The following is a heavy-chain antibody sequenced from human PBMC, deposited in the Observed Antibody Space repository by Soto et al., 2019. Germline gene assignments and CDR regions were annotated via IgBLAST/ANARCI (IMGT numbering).Heavy chain of an antibody. V-gene: IGHV3-23*01. J-gene: IGHJ5*02. CDR1: GFTFSSYA. D-gene: IGHD3-16*01. CDR2: ISVSGGST. Sequence: PGGSLRLSCAASGFTFSSYAMSWVRQAPGKGLEWVSAISVSGGSTYYADSVKGRFTISRDNSKNTLYLQMNSLRAEDTAVYYCAKTPTYYDYVWGSSGQFDPWGQGTLVTVSS. CDR3: AKTPTYYDYVWGSSGQFDP.